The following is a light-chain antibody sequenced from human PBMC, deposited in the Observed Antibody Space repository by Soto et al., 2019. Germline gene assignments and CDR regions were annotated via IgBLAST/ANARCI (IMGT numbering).Light chain of an antibody. CDR2: EVY. Sequence: QSALTQPPSASGSPGQSVTISCTGATSDIGTHNFVSWYQQHPGEPPKLVIYEVYKRPSGVPDRFSGSKSGNTASLTVSGLQAEDEADYYCSSFEGNKKLIFGGGTKLTVL. CDR3: SSFEGNKKLI. V-gene: IGLV2-8*01. CDR1: TSDIGTHNF. J-gene: IGLJ2*01.